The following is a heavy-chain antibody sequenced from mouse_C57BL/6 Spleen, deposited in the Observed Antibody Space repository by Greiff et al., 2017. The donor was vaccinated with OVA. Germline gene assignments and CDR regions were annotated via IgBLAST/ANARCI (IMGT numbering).Heavy chain of an antibody. Sequence: EVKLQESVAELVRPGASVKLSCTASGFNIKNTYMHWVKQRPEQGLEWIGRIDPANGNTKYAPKFQGKATITADTSSNTAYLQLSSLTSEDTAIYYCARRHYGSSYYFDYWGQGTTLTVSS. D-gene: IGHD1-1*01. V-gene: IGHV14-3*01. CDR2: IDPANGNT. J-gene: IGHJ2*01. CDR3: ARRHYGSSYYFDY. CDR1: GFNIKNTY.